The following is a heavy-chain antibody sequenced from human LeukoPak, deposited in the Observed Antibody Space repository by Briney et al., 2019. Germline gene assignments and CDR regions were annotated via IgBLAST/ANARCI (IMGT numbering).Heavy chain of an antibody. J-gene: IGHJ4*02. D-gene: IGHD6-13*01. V-gene: IGHV4-4*07. CDR2: IYTSGST. CDR1: GGSISSYY. Sequence: SETLSLTCTVSGGSISSYYWSWIRQPAGKGLEWIGRIYTSGSTNYNPSLKSRVTMSVDTSKNQFSLKLSSVTAADTAVYYCARNRNFNLASAGSDFFDYWGQGTLVTVSS. CDR3: ARNRNFNLASAGSDFFDY.